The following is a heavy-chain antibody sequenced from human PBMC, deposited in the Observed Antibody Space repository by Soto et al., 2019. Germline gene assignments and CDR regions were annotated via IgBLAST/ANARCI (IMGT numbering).Heavy chain of an antibody. CDR2: INPNSGGT. J-gene: IGHJ5*02. CDR3: ARGWVAGWFDP. V-gene: IGHV1-2*04. Sequence: ASXKVSCKASGYTFTGYYMHWVRQAPGQGLEWMGWINPNSGGTNYAQKFQGWVTMTRDTSISTAYMELRSLRSDDTAVYYCARGWVAGWFDPWGQGTLVTVSS. D-gene: IGHD6-19*01. CDR1: GYTFTGYY.